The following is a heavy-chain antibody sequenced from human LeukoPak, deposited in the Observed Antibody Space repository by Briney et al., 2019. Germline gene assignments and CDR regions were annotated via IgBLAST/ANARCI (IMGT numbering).Heavy chain of an antibody. CDR3: AKAYRSGTYTPFDY. CDR2: ITFSSSII. CDR1: GFTFSSYS. D-gene: IGHD3-10*01. Sequence: GGSLRLSCAASGFTFSSYSMNWVRQAPGKGLEWVSYITFSSSIIYYADSVKGRFTISRDNAKNSLYLQMNSLRAEDTAVYYCAKAYRSGTYTPFDYWGQGTLVTVSS. V-gene: IGHV3-48*01. J-gene: IGHJ4*02.